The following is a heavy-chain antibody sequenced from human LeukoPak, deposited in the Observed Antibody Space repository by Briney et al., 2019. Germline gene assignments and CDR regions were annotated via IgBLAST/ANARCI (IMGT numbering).Heavy chain of an antibody. CDR1: GGSISSGGYY. CDR2: IYHSGST. CDR3: ASFLRFGRSSSQTIDAFDI. D-gene: IGHD6-6*01. J-gene: IGHJ3*02. V-gene: IGHV4-30-2*01. Sequence: SQTLSLTCTVSGGSISSGGYYWSWIRQPPGKGLEWIGYIYHSGSTYYNPSLKSRVTISVDRSKNQFSLKLSSVTAADTAVYYCASFLRFGRSSSQTIDAFDIWGQGTMVTVSS.